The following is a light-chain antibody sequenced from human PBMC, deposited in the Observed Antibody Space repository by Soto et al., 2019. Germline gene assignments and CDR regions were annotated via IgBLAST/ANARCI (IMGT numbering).Light chain of an antibody. CDR1: QTISTY. J-gene: IGKJ2*01. Sequence: DVQMTQSPSSLSASVGDRVTITCRASQTISTYLNWYQQKPGKAPKLLIYAASSLQSGVPSRFSGSGFGTDFTLTISSLQPEDFATYYCQQSYNPLGYAFGQGTRLEIK. CDR3: QQSYNPLGYA. V-gene: IGKV1-39*01. CDR2: AAS.